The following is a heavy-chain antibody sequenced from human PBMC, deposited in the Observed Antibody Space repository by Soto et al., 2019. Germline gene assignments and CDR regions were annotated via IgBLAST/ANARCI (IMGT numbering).Heavy chain of an antibody. CDR1: GFSLTTLAVS. D-gene: IGHD1-1*01. Sequence: SFRTLVNPTQTLTLTCTFPGFSLTTLAVSVGCIRQPPGRALEWLAIVYGSDDKFYSPSLRSRLTITKDNSKNQVVLTLTDMDPVDTGTYFCVRRYDPYYFDYWGQGTLVTVSS. J-gene: IGHJ4*02. V-gene: IGHV2-5*04. CDR3: VRRYDPYYFDY. CDR2: VYGSDDK.